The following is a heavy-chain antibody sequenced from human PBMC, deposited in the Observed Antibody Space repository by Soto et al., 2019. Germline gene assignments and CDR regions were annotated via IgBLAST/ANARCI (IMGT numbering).Heavy chain of an antibody. J-gene: IGHJ4*02. CDR3: ASTTYYYDSSGYSTFDY. CDR1: GGSISSYY. D-gene: IGHD3-22*01. CDR2: IYTSGST. Sequence: SETLSLTCTVSGGSISSYYWSWIRQPAGKGLEWIGRIYTSGSTNYNPSLKSRVTMSVDTSKNQLSLKLSSVTAADTAVYYCASTTYYYDSSGYSTFDYRGQGTLVTVSS. V-gene: IGHV4-4*07.